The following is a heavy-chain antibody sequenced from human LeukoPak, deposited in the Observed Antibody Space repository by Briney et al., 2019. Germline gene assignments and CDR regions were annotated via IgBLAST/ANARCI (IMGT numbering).Heavy chain of an antibody. CDR3: ARGYYDILTGYYEDYYYMDV. D-gene: IGHD3-9*01. V-gene: IGHV3-20*04. CDR2: INWNGGST. Sequence: GGSLRLSCAASGFTLDDYGMSWVRHAPGGGLEWVSGINWNGGSTTYADSVKGRFTIPRDNAKNSLYLQMNSLRAEDTALYYCARGYYDILTGYYEDYYYMDVWGKGTTVTVSS. J-gene: IGHJ6*03. CDR1: GFTLDDYG.